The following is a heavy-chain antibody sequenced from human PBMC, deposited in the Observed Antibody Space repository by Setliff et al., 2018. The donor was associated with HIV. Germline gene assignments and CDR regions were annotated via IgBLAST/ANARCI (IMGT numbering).Heavy chain of an antibody. J-gene: IGHJ4*02. Sequence: GGSLRLSCAASGFTFSRYAMTWVRQAPGKGLEWLSVISGSSESTHYADSVKGRFTISRDNSKNIPYLQMNSLRVEDSAVYYCAKTVALLRAARLDLDYWGQGTLVTVSS. CDR1: GFTFSRYA. V-gene: IGHV3-23*01. CDR2: ISGSSEST. D-gene: IGHD6-6*01. CDR3: AKTVALLRAARLDLDY.